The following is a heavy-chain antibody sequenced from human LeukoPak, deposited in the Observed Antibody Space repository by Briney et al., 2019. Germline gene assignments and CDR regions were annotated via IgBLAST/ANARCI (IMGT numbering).Heavy chain of an antibody. CDR3: ARNNGGSYGYFDY. J-gene: IGHJ4*02. D-gene: IGHD1-26*01. CDR2: INHSGST. V-gene: IGHV4-34*01. Sequence: PSETLSLTCAVYGGSFSGFYWSWIRQPPGKGLEWIGEINHSGSTNYNPSLKSRVTISVDTSKNQFSLKLSSVTAADTAVYYCARNNGGSYGYFDYWGQGTLVTVSS. CDR1: GGSFSGFY.